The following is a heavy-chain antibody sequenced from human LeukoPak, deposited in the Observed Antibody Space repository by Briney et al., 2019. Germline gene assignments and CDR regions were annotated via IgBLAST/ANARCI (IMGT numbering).Heavy chain of an antibody. V-gene: IGHV3-30*03. CDR1: GFTFSSYG. D-gene: IGHD5-12*01. Sequence: GGSLRLSCAASGFTFSSYGMHWVRQAPGKGLEWVAIISNDGSEKFHADSVKGRFTITRDTSQNTLYLQMNSLRAEDTAVYYCARDGADIVATLFDYWGQGTLVTVSS. CDR3: ARDGADIVATLFDY. CDR2: ISNDGSEK. J-gene: IGHJ4*02.